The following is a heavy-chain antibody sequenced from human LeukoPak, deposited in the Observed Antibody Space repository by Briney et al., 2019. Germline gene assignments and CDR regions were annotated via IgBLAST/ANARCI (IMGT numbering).Heavy chain of an antibody. Sequence: GGSLRLSCAASGFTFSTFLMHWVRQAPGKGLVWVSRLSPDGSSSIYADSVKGRFTVSRDNAKNTLYLQMNSLRAEDTAVYYCTRSPSLGGRYWGFDYWGQGALVTVSS. CDR3: TRSPSLGGRYWGFDY. CDR1: GFTFSTFL. V-gene: IGHV3-74*01. J-gene: IGHJ4*02. D-gene: IGHD1-26*01. CDR2: LSPDGSSS.